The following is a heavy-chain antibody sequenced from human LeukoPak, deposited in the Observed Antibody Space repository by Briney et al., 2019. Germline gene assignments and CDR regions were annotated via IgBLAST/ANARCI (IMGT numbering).Heavy chain of an antibody. CDR3: ATTYYYGSGSYYFDY. Sequence: GGSLRLSCAASGFTFSDFYMSWIRQAPGKGLEWLAYISSSGYTIYYADSVKGRFTISRDNAKNSLYLQMNSLRAEDTAVYYCATTYYYGSGSYYFDYWGQGTLVTVSS. J-gene: IGHJ4*02. D-gene: IGHD3-10*01. CDR1: GFTFSDFY. V-gene: IGHV3-11*04. CDR2: ISSSGYTI.